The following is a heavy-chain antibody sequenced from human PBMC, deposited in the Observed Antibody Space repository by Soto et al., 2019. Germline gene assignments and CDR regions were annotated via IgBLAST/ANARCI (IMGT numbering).Heavy chain of an antibody. CDR1: GYTFTSYG. Sequence: ASVKVSCKASGYTFTSYGISWVRQAPGQGLEWMGWISAYNGNTNYAQKLQGRVTMTTDTSTSTAYMELRSLRSDNTDVYYCSSGFFYFDSSGYRGDYYYGMDVWGQGTTVTVSS. J-gene: IGHJ6*02. D-gene: IGHD3-22*01. V-gene: IGHV1-18*01. CDR3: SSGFFYFDSSGYRGDYYYGMDV. CDR2: ISAYNGNT.